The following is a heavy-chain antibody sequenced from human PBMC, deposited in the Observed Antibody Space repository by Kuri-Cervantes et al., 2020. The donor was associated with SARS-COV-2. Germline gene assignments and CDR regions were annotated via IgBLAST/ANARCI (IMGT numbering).Heavy chain of an antibody. CDR3: ARGMQQWPFDY. D-gene: IGHD6-19*01. CDR2: IYYSGGT. J-gene: IGHJ4*02. CDR1: GGSFSGYH. Sequence: LRLSCAVYGGSFSGYHWTWIRRSPEKGLEWIGYIYYSGGTYYNPSLKSRVSMSVDTSKSQFSLNLSSVTAADTAVYYCARGMQQWPFDYWGQGTLVTVSS. V-gene: IGHV4-34*09.